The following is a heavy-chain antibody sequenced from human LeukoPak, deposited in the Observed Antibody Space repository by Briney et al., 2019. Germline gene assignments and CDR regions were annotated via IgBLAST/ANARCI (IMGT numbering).Heavy chain of an antibody. Sequence: GASVKVSCKASGGTFSNYALSWVRQAPGQGLEWMGWMNPNSGNTGYAQKFQGRVTMTRNTSISTAYMELSSLRSEDTAVYYCARYDFWSGSPAVKWFDPWGQGTLVTVSS. CDR1: GGTFSNYA. CDR3: ARYDFWSGSPAVKWFDP. CDR2: MNPNSGNT. D-gene: IGHD3-3*01. J-gene: IGHJ5*02. V-gene: IGHV1-8*02.